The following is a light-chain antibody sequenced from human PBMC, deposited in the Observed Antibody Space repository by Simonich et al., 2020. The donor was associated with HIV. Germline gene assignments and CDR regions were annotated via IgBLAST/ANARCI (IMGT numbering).Light chain of an antibody. Sequence: EIVMTQSPATLSVSPGERATLSGRASQSVSSNLAWYQQKPGQAPRRLIYGASTRATGIPARFSGSGSGTEFTLTISSMQSEDFAVYYCQQYNSWPPWTFGQGTKVEIK. V-gene: IGKV3-15*01. CDR3: QQYNSWPPWT. J-gene: IGKJ1*01. CDR2: GAS. CDR1: QSVSSN.